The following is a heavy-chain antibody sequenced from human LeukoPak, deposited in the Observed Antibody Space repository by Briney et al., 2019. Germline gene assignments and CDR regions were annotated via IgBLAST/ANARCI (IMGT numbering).Heavy chain of an antibody. CDR1: GFIFSSYA. Sequence: GGSLRLSCAASGFIFSSYAMHWVRQAPGKGLEWVAVISYDGSNKYYADSVKGRFTISRDNSKNTLYLQMNSLRAEDTAVYYCAREALLGLFDYWGQGTLVTVSS. J-gene: IGHJ4*02. D-gene: IGHD1-7*01. V-gene: IGHV3-30-3*01. CDR2: ISYDGSNK. CDR3: AREALLGLFDY.